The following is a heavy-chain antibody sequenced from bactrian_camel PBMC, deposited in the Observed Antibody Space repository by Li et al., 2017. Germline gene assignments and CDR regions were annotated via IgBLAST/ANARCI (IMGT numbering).Heavy chain of an antibody. Sequence: HVQLVESGGGSVQTGGSLKLSCASSGRVAKNSKGWFRQVPGKEREGVAVIYTGGGNTYYSDSVKDRFTISRDNAKNTVSLQMNRLGPEDTAMYYCAAGERAGYSDLLIGVGGEHFVDYWGQGTQVTVS. D-gene: IGHD1*01. V-gene: IGHV3S54*01. CDR1: GRVAKNS. J-gene: IGHJ4*01. CDR3: AAGERAGYSDLLIGVGGEHFVDY. CDR2: IYTGGGNT.